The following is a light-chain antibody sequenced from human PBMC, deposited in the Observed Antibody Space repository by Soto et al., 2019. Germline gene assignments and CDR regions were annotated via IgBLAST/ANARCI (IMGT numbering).Light chain of an antibody. CDR1: QSVSSN. J-gene: IGKJ4*01. V-gene: IGKV3-15*01. CDR2: VAS. Sequence: EIVMTQSPATLSVSPGERATLYCRASQSVSSNLAWYQQKPGQTPKLLIYVASTRATGIPAMFSGSGSGTEFTLTISSLQSEDFAVYYCQQYKVWPLTFGGGTKVEFK. CDR3: QQYKVWPLT.